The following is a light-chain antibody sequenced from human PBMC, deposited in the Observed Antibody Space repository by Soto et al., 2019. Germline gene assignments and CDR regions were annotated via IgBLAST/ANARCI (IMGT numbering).Light chain of an antibody. J-gene: IGKJ5*01. Sequence: DIQITQSAASLSESVVYRVTITCRASQSISNYLNWYQQKPGKAPKLLIYAASSLQSGVPSRFSGSGSGTDYTLTISSLQPEDFATYYCQQSYRTPTFGQGTRLEI. CDR2: AAS. CDR1: QSISNY. CDR3: QQSYRTPT. V-gene: IGKV1-39*01.